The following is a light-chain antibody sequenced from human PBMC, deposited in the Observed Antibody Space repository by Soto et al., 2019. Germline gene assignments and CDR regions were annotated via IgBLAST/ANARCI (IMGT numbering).Light chain of an antibody. Sequence: EIVMTQSPATLSVSPGERATLSCRASQSVSSNLAWYQQKPDQAPRLLIYGASTRATGIPARISGGGSGTKFTLTTSSPQYEDFVVYYCQQYNNWPPYTFGQGTKLEIK. CDR2: GAS. V-gene: IGKV3-15*01. J-gene: IGKJ2*01. CDR1: QSVSSN. CDR3: QQYNNWPPYT.